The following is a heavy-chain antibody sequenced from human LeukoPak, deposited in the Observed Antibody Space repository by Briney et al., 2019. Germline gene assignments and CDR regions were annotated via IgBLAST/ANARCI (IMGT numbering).Heavy chain of an antibody. D-gene: IGHD4-11*01. CDR1: GFTFGGSW. CDR3: GRDSNGIDY. V-gene: IGHV3-74*03. Sequence: GSXRLSCAASGFTFGGSWMLWVRQAPGKGLMCVARISKDERTTTYVDSVKGRFTVSRDNAKNTLYLQMDSLRVEDTAMYYCGRDSNGIDYLGQGTLVTVSS. J-gene: IGHJ4*02. CDR2: ISKDERTT.